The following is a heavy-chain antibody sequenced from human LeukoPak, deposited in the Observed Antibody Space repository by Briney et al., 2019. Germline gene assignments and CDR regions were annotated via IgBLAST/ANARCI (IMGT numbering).Heavy chain of an antibody. V-gene: IGHV3-23*01. D-gene: IGHD6-25*01. CDR2: ISGGGTNT. CDR1: GFSFSDYA. CDR3: AKDSVAAAGFYLVY. J-gene: IGHJ4*01. Sequence: GGSLRLSCAASGFSFSDYAMTWVRQAPGKGLEWVSGISGGGTNTYRSASATGRFTISRDNSENTLYLQMNSLRAEDTAIYYCAKDSVAAAGFYLVYWGHGTLVTVSS.